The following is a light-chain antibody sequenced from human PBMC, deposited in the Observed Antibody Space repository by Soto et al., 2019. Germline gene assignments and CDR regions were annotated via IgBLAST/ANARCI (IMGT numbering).Light chain of an antibody. Sequence: DIQMTQSPSTLSASVGDRVTIVCRASQSISTWLAWYQQKPGRAPKLLIYKASSLESGVPSRFSGSGSGTEFTLTISSLQPDDFATYYGQQYNSYSPWTFGQGTKVEIK. V-gene: IGKV1-5*03. J-gene: IGKJ1*01. CDR1: QSISTW. CDR3: QQYNSYSPWT. CDR2: KAS.